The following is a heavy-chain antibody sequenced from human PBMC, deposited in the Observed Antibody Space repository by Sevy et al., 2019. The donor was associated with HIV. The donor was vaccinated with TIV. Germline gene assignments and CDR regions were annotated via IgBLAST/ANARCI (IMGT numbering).Heavy chain of an antibody. CDR3: ARDRVVRGDNWFDP. D-gene: IGHD3-10*01. CDR1: GFTVSSNY. CDR2: IYSGGST. J-gene: IGHJ5*02. V-gene: IGHV3-53*01. Sequence: GGSLRLSCAASGFTVSSNYMSWVRQAPGKGLEWVSVIYSGGSTYYADSVKGRFTISRDNSKNTLYLQMNSLRAEDTAVYYCARDRVVRGDNWFDPWGQGTLVTVSS.